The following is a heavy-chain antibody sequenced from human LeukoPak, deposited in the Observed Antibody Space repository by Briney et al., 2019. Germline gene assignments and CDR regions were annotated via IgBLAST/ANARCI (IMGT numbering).Heavy chain of an antibody. CDR2: INPNSGGT. CDR3: ARSDYGDRNDY. D-gene: IGHD4-17*01. V-gene: IGHV1-2*02. J-gene: IGHJ4*02. CDR1: GYSFSEYY. Sequence: ASVKVSCKASGYSFSEYYVHWVRQAPGQGLEWMGWINPNSGGTNSAQKFQGRVTMTRDTSINTAYMELTILRSGDTAVYYCARSDYGDRNDYWGQGTLITVSS.